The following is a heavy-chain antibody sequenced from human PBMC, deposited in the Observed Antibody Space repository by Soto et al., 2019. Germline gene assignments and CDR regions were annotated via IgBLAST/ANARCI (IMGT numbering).Heavy chain of an antibody. Sequence: QITLKESGPTLVKPTQTLTLTCTFSGFSLSTSGVGVGWIRQPPGKALEWLALIYWSGDEHYRPSLKSRLSITKDTSKNHVVLIMTDIDPVDTATYYCARGLATLPVFAFDIWGQGTMVTVSS. CDR2: IYWSGDE. CDR3: ARGLATLPVFAFDI. CDR1: GFSLSTSGVG. D-gene: IGHD6-6*01. V-gene: IGHV2-5*01. J-gene: IGHJ3*02.